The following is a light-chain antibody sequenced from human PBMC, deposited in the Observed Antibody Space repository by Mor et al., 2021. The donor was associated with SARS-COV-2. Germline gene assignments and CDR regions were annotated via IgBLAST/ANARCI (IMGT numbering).Light chain of an antibody. CDR3: QQYNVWPRT. V-gene: IGKV3-15*01. Sequence: CRASQNVGADLDWYQQKAGQSPRLLIYGSSTRATGIPARFSGGGSGTEFSLTISSLQSEDFAVYYCQQYNVWPRTFGQGTKVEF. CDR1: QNVGAD. CDR2: GSS. J-gene: IGKJ1*01.